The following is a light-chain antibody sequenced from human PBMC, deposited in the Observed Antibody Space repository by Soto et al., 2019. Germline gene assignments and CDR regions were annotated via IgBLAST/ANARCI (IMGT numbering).Light chain of an antibody. J-gene: IGKJ4*01. V-gene: IGKV1-9*01. CDR2: AAS. CDR1: QGISSY. Sequence: DIQLTQSPSFLSASVGDRVTITCRASQGISSYLAWYQQKPGKAPKLLIYAASTLKSGVPTRFSGSASGTEFTLTISSLQPEDFATYYCQQLKSYPQSTFGGGTKVEIK. CDR3: QQLKSYPQST.